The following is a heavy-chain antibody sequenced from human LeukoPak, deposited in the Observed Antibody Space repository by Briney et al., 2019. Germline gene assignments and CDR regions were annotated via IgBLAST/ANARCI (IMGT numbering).Heavy chain of an antibody. CDR1: GYTFTCYY. D-gene: IGHD1-1*01. J-gene: IGHJ6*03. CDR2: INPNSGGT. V-gene: IGHV1-2*02. Sequence: GASVKVSCKASGYTFTCYYMHWVRQAPGQGLEWMGWINPNSGGTNYAQKFQGRVTMTRDTSISTAYMELSRLRSDDTAVYYCARDKQLDWAHYYYYYMGVWGKGTTVTVSS. CDR3: ARDKQLDWAHYYYYYMGV.